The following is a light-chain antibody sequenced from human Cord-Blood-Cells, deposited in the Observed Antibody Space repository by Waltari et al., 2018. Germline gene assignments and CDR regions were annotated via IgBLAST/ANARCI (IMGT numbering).Light chain of an antibody. Sequence: IVLTQTPLSLPVTPGESASIPCRASPSRWDSDDGSTYLDWYLQKPGKSPQLLIYTLSYRASGVPARFSGSGSGTDFTLKISRVEAEDVGVYYCMQRIEIPYTFGQGTKLEIK. CDR3: MQRIEIPYT. CDR2: TLS. V-gene: IGKV2-40*01. CDR1: PSRWDSDDGSTY. J-gene: IGKJ2*01.